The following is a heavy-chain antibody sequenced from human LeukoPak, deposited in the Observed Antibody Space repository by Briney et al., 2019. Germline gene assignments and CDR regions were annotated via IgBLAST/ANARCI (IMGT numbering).Heavy chain of an antibody. J-gene: IGHJ5*02. CDR3: ARGDMTTVTTGTFGWFDP. Sequence: SETLSLTCTVSGGSISSYYWSWIRQPAGKGLEWIGRIYTSGSTNYNPSLKSRVTMSVDTSKNQFSLKLSSVTAADTAVYYCARGDMTTVTTGTFGWFDPWGQGTLVTVSS. CDR1: GGSISSYY. D-gene: IGHD4-17*01. V-gene: IGHV4-4*07. CDR2: IYTSGST.